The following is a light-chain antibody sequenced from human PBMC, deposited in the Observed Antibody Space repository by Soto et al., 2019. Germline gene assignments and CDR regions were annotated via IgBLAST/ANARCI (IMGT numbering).Light chain of an antibody. CDR3: QQRDKWPRT. Sequence: DIVLTQSPATLSLSPGERATLSCRASQSVGSYLAWFQHKPGQAPRLLIYGASNRATDIPGRFSGRGSGTDFTPTISSLESGDSAVYYCQQRDKWPRTFGQGTKLEIK. CDR1: QSVGSY. V-gene: IGKV3-11*01. CDR2: GAS. J-gene: IGKJ2*01.